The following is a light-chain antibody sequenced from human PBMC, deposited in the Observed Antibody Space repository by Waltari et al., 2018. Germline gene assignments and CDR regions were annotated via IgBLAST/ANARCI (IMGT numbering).Light chain of an antibody. J-gene: IGLJ2*01. CDR1: SSDVVAYNY. Sequence: QSALTQPASVSGSPGPSTTIPCTGTSSDVVAYNYVSWYQQYPGKAPKLMIFDVSNRPSGVSNRFSGSKSGNTASLTISGLQAEDEADYYCNSYTRANTRVFGGGTKLTVL. CDR2: DVS. CDR3: NSYTRANTRV. V-gene: IGLV2-14*03.